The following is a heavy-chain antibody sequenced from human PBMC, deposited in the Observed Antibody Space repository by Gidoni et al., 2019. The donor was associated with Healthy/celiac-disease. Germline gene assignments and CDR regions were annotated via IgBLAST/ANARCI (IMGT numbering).Heavy chain of an antibody. D-gene: IGHD5-12*01. Sequence: QLQLQESGPGLVKPSETLSLTCTVSGGSISSSSYYWGWIRQPPGKGLEWIGSIYYSGSTYYNPSLKSRVTISVDTSKNQFSLKLSSVTAADTAVYYCARRQIRDGYKKNWGQGTLVTVSS. CDR2: IYYSGST. CDR1: GGSISSSSYY. CDR3: ARRQIRDGYKKN. J-gene: IGHJ4*02. V-gene: IGHV4-39*01.